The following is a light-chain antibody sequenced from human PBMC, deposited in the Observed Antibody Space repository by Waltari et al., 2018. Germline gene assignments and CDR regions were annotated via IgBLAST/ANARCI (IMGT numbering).Light chain of an antibody. J-gene: IGKJ4*01. CDR1: EGILNS. CDR2: DAS. CDR3: QQYFGTPLT. V-gene: IGKV1-NL1*01. Sequence: DIQMTQSPSSLSASVGDNVTITCRASEGILNSLAWYQQSPGKAPNLLLADASKLETGVPSRFSGGGSGTDYTLTISRLQPEDFAHYYCQQYFGTPLTFGGGTRVEI.